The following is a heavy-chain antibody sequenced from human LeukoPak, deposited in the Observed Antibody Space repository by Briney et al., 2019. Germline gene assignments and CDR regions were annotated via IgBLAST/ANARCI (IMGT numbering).Heavy chain of an antibody. D-gene: IGHD5-18*01. CDR3: ARGRQLWVAPHAFDI. CDR1: GGSISSYY. V-gene: IGHV4-59*01. CDR2: IYYSGST. Sequence: SETLSLTCTVSGGSISSYYWSWIRQPPGKGLEWIGYIYYSGSTNYNPSLKSRVTISVDTSKNQFSLKLSSVTAADTAVYCCARGRQLWVAPHAFDIWGQGTMVTVSS. J-gene: IGHJ3*02.